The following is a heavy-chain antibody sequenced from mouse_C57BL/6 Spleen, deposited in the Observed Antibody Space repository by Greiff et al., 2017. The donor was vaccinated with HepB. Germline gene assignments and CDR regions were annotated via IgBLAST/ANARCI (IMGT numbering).Heavy chain of an antibody. J-gene: IGHJ4*01. CDR2: IHPKSGST. V-gene: IGHV1-64*01. D-gene: IGHD1-1*01. CDR3: ARGGSSYEGYAMDY. Sequence: QVQLQQPGAELVKPGASVKLSCKASGYTFTSYWMHWVKQRPGQGLEWIGMIHPKSGSTNYNEKFKSKATLTVDKSSSTAYMQLSSLTSEDSAVYYCARGGSSYEGYAMDYWGQGTSVTVSS. CDR1: GYTFTSYW.